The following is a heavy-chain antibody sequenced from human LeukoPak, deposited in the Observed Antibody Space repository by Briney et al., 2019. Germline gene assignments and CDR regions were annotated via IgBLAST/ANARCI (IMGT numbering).Heavy chain of an antibody. CDR1: GFSFSTYN. V-gene: IGHV3-7*01. Sequence: GGSLRLSCAASGFSFSTYNMNWVRQAPGKGLEWVANIKKDGSEKYYVDSVKGRFTISRDNAKTSLYLQMNSLRAEDTAVYYCARDLSGVTGYTYGRGIDYWGQGTLVTVSS. D-gene: IGHD5-18*01. CDR3: ARDLSGVTGYTYGRGIDY. J-gene: IGHJ4*02. CDR2: IKKDGSEK.